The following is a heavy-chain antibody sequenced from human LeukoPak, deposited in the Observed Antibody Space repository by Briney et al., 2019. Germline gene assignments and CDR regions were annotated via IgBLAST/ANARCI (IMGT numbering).Heavy chain of an antibody. CDR2: MNPNSGNT. CDR3: ARGDRNYYYYGMDV. D-gene: IGHD5/OR15-5a*01. V-gene: IGHV1-8*01. CDR1: GYTFTSYD. Sequence: ASVKVSCKASGYTFTSYDINWVRQPTGQGLEWMGWMNPNSGNTGYAQKFQGRVTMTRNTSISTAYMELSSLRSEDTAVYYCARGDRNYYYYGMDVWGQGTTVTVSS. J-gene: IGHJ6*02.